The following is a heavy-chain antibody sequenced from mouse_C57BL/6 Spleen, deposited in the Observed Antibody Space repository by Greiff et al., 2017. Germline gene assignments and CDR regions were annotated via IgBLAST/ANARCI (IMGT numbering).Heavy chain of an antibody. CDR1: GYTFTSYW. V-gene: IGHV1-53*01. CDR3: ARERYDYGGAGYYFDY. J-gene: IGHJ2*01. CDR2: INPSNGGT. D-gene: IGHD2-4*01. Sequence: QVQLQQPGTELVKPGASVKLSCKASGYTFTSYWMHWVKQRPGQGLEWIGNINPSNGGTNYNEKFKSKATLTVDKSSSTAYMQLSSLTSEDSAVYYCARERYDYGGAGYYFDYWGQGTTLTVSS.